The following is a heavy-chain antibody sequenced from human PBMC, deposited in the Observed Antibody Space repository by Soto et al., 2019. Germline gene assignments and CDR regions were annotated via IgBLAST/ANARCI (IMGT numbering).Heavy chain of an antibody. J-gene: IGHJ6*02. V-gene: IGHV5-51*01. CDR1: GYSFTNYW. D-gene: IGHD2-8*01. Sequence: GESLKISCKGSGYSFTNYWIGWVRQKPGKGLEWMGTIFPGDSDTRYSPSFQGQVTISADRSTSTAYLQWSSLKASDTAMYYCARPTNRGKYYYGMDVWGQGTTVTVSS. CDR3: ARPTNRGKYYYGMDV. CDR2: IFPGDSDT.